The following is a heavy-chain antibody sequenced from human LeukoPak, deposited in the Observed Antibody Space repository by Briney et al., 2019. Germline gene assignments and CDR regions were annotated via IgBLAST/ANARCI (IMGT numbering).Heavy chain of an antibody. CDR1: GFTFSSYA. J-gene: IGHJ4*02. CDR2: ISYDGSNK. V-gene: IGHV3-30-3*01. Sequence: GGSLRLSCAASGFTFSSYAMHWVRQAPGKGLEWVAVISYDGSNKYYADSVKGRFTISRDNSKNTLYLQMNSLRAEDTAVYYCAKGAATAGGAAFDYWGQGTLVTVSS. CDR3: AKGAATAGGAAFDY. D-gene: IGHD2-21*02.